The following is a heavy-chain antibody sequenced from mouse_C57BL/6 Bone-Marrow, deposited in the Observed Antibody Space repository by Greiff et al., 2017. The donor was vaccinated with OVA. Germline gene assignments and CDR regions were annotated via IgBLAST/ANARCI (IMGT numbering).Heavy chain of an antibody. D-gene: IGHD1-1*01. CDR2: IRNKANNHAT. V-gene: IGHV6-6*01. CDR3: TRTAFITTVVGAY. CDR1: GFTFSDAW. Sequence: EVKLMESGGGLVQPGGSMKLSCAASGFTFSDAWMDWVRQSPEKGLEWVAEIRNKANNHATYYAESVKGRFTISRDDSKSSVYLQMNSLRAEDTGIYYCTRTAFITTVVGAYWGQGTLVTVSA. J-gene: IGHJ3*01.